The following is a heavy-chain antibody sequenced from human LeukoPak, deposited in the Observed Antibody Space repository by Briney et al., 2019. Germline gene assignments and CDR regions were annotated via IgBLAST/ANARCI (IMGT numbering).Heavy chain of an antibody. J-gene: IGHJ4*02. CDR2: ISGSGGST. V-gene: IGHV3-23*01. D-gene: IGHD3-22*01. Sequence: GSLSLSCAASGFTFSSYAMSWVRQAPGKGLEWVSAISGSGGSTYYADSVKGRFTISRDNSKNTLYLQMNSLRAEDTAVYYCAKSLTYDSRGGNNFDYWGQGTLVTVSS. CDR1: GFTFSSYA. CDR3: AKSLTYDSRGGNNFDY.